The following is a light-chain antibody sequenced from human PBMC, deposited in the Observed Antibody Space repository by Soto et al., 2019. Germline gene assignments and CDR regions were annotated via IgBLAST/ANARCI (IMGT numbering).Light chain of an antibody. J-gene: IGLJ1*01. Sequence: QSVLTQPASVSGSPGQSITISCTGSSSDVGGNKYVSWYQQYPGKAPKLMICEVSKRPSGIPDRFSGSKSGNTASLTVSGLQAEDEADYNCSSYAGNRHFYVFGTGTKVTVL. CDR1: SSDVGGNKY. CDR2: EVS. V-gene: IGLV2-8*01. CDR3: SSYAGNRHFYV.